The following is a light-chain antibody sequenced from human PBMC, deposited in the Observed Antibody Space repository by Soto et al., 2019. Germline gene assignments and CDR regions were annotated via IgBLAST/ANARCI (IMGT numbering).Light chain of an antibody. CDR2: GAS. CDR3: QQYNNWPRT. V-gene: IGKV3-15*01. Sequence: EIVMTQSPATLSVSPGERATLSRRPSQSVSSNLAWYQQKPGQAPRLLIYGASTRATGIPARFSGSGSGTEFTLTISSLQSEDFAVYYCQQYNNWPRTFGQGTKV. J-gene: IGKJ1*01. CDR1: QSVSSN.